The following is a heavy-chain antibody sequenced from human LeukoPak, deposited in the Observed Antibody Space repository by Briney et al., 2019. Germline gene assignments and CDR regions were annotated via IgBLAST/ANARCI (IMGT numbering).Heavy chain of an antibody. CDR3: ATGRPYEKIAAAAKGGGGHFDY. V-gene: IGHV3-30-3*01. J-gene: IGHJ4*02. CDR1: GFTFNKYW. CDR2: ISYDGSNK. D-gene: IGHD6-13*01. Sequence: PGGSLRLSCAASGFTFNKYWMSWVRQAPGKGLEWVAVISYDGSNKYYADSVKGRFTISRDNSKNTLYLQMNNLRAEDTAMYYCATGRPYEKIAAAAKGGGGHFDYWGQGTLVTVSS.